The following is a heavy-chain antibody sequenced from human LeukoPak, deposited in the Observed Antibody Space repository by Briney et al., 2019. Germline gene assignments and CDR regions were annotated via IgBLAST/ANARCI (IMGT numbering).Heavy chain of an antibody. V-gene: IGHV3-13*01. CDR2: IGTAGDT. J-gene: IGHJ4*02. Sequence: GGTLRLSCAASGFTFSSYDMHWVRQATGKGLEWVSAIGTAGDTYYPGSVKGRFTISRENAKNSSYLQMNSLRAGDTAVYYCARPRYDSSGYYYDYWGQGTLVTVSS. D-gene: IGHD3-22*01. CDR3: ARPRYDSSGYYYDY. CDR1: GFTFSSYD.